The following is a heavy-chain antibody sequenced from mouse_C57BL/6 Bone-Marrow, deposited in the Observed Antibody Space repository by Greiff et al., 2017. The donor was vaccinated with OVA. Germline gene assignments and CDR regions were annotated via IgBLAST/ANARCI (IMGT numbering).Heavy chain of an antibody. CDR3: AREGELGAWFAY. Sequence: EVQVVESGPGMVKPSQSLSLTCTVTGYSITSGYDWHWIRHFPGNKLEWMGYISYSGSTNYNPSLKSRISITHDTSKNHFFLKLNSVTTEDTATYYCAREGELGAWFAYWGQGTLVTVSA. CDR2: ISYSGST. CDR1: GYSITSGYD. J-gene: IGHJ3*01. V-gene: IGHV3-1*01. D-gene: IGHD4-1*01.